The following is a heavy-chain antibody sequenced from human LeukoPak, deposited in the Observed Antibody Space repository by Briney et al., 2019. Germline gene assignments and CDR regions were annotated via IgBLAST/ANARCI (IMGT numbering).Heavy chain of an antibody. V-gene: IGHV4-59*08. J-gene: IGHJ5*02. Sequence: SETLSLTCAVSGGSLSSHYWSWIRQPPGKGLEYIGYIYTDGSTSYNPSLKSRVTILVDTSKNQFSLRLSSVTAADTAVYYCARHRDTVFPFDPWGQGTLVTVSS. CDR1: GGSLSSHY. CDR2: IYTDGST. D-gene: IGHD3-3*01. CDR3: ARHRDTVFPFDP.